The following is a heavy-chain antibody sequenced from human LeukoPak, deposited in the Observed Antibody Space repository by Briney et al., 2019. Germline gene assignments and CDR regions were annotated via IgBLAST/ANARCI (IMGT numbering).Heavy chain of an antibody. J-gene: IGHJ4*02. V-gene: IGHV1-18*01. Sequence: ASVKVSCKASGYTFTSYGISWVRQAPGQGLEWMGWIGAYNGNTNYAQKLQGRVTMTTDTSTSTAYMELRSLRSDDTAVYYCARSPGDYDFWSGYYTSAVGLYFDYWGQGTLVTVSS. CDR3: ARSPGDYDFWSGYYTSAVGLYFDY. CDR2: IGAYNGNT. CDR1: GYTFTSYG. D-gene: IGHD3-3*01.